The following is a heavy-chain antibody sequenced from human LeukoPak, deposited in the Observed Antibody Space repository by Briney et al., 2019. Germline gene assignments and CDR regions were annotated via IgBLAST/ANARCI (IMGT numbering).Heavy chain of an antibody. D-gene: IGHD6-19*01. J-gene: IGHJ1*01. Sequence: QPGGSLRLSCAVSGFTVSNNYMSWVRRAPGKGLECVSVIYSGGETYYADSVKGQFTISRDKSKNTLYLQMNSLRAEDTAVYYCAVLSTGWRFQHWGQGTLVTVSS. V-gene: IGHV3-53*01. CDR3: AVLSTGWRFQH. CDR2: IYSGGET. CDR1: GFTVSNNY.